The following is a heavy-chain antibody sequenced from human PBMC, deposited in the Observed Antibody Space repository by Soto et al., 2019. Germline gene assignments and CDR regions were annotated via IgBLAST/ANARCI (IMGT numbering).Heavy chain of an antibody. J-gene: IGHJ4*02. CDR1: GFSFSGFE. Sequence: GGSLSLSCAASGFSFSGFEMNLVRQAPGKGLEWVSYIISSSDIMYYADSVKGRFAISRDNAKNSLFLQMNSLRPEDTAVYYCAKDLGSYLSPAFDYWGLGTLVTVSS. D-gene: IGHD1-26*01. CDR2: IISSSDIM. CDR3: AKDLGSYLSPAFDY. V-gene: IGHV3-48*03.